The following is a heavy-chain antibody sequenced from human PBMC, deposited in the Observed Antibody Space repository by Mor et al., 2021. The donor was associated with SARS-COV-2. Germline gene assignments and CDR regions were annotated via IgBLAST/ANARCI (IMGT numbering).Heavy chain of an antibody. V-gene: IGHV3-30*02. CDR3: AKRGVYCGGANCYFIDY. J-gene: IGHJ4*02. D-gene: IGHD2-21*01. Sequence: GRFTASRDNSKNTAYLLLNSLRDEDTAVYYCAKRGVYCGGANCYFIDYWGQGTLVTVSS.